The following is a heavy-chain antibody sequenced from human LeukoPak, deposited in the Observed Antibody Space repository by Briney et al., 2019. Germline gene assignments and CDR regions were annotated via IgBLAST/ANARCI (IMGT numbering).Heavy chain of an antibody. CDR2: IHNSGRT. Sequence: SETLSLTCSVSGGSVSSYYWSWTRQSPGKGLEWIGYIHNSGRTNYNPSLKSRVTGFVDTSKNQVSLRLSSVTAADTAVYYCARHGTISSESYFDYWGQGALVTVSS. CDR1: GGSVSSYY. J-gene: IGHJ4*02. D-gene: IGHD1-14*01. V-gene: IGHV4-59*08. CDR3: ARHGTISSESYFDY.